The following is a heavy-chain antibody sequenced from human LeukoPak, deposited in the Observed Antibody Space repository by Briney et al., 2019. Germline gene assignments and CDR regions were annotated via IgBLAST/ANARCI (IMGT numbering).Heavy chain of an antibody. CDR1: GFTFSIYG. V-gene: IGHV3-33*06. CDR2: IWFDGSNK. J-gene: IGHJ4*02. Sequence: GRSLRLSCGASGFTFSIYGMHWVRQAPGKGPEWVAVIWFDGSNKYYADSVKGRFAISRDNSKNTLYLQMNSLRAEDTAVYYCAKAYGYCTTTSCSHEEFDYWGQGTLVTVSS. D-gene: IGHD2-2*01. CDR3: AKAYGYCTTTSCSHEEFDY.